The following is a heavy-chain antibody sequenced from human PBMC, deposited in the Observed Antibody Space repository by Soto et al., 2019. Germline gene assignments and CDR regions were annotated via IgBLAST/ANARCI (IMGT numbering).Heavy chain of an antibody. CDR1: GDTFTDYY. CDR3: ARGGHVVVVTAALDF. CDR2: VNPSGGHT. Sequence: QVQLVQSGAEVKKPGASVKVSCKASGDTFTDYYIHWVRQAPGQGLEWMGTVNPSGGHTTYAQHFLGTMTMTRDTATSKLYMELTSLTSEDPAVYYCARGGHVVVVTAALDFWGQGTLVTVSS. J-gene: IGHJ4*02. V-gene: IGHV1-46*01. D-gene: IGHD2-21*02.